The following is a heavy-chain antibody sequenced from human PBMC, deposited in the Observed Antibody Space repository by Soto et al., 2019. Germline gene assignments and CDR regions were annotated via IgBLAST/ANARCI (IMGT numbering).Heavy chain of an antibody. CDR3: ASDIRPNSFAS. D-gene: IGHD4-4*01. V-gene: IGHV3-30*03. J-gene: IGHJ4*02. Sequence: GGSLRLSCAASGFPFTNAWMSWVRQAPGKGLEWVAVISYSGSKKMYGDSVKGRFTISRDNSKNTLFLQMNSLGPEDTAVYHCASDIRPNSFASWGKGTLVPVSS. CDR2: ISYSGSKK. CDR1: GFPFTNAW.